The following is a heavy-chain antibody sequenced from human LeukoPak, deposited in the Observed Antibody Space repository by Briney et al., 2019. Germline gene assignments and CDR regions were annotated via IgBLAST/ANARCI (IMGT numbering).Heavy chain of an antibody. V-gene: IGHV3-74*01. D-gene: IGHD3-22*01. J-gene: IGHJ3*02. CDR1: GFTFSSYW. CDR2: ISSDGSST. Sequence: PGGSLRLSCAASGFTFSSYWMHWVRQAPGKGLVWVSRISSDGSSTIYADSVKGRLTISRDNAKNTLYLQINSLRAEDTAVYYCAATFYDSSAYDAFDIWGQGTMSPSLQ. CDR3: AATFYDSSAYDAFDI.